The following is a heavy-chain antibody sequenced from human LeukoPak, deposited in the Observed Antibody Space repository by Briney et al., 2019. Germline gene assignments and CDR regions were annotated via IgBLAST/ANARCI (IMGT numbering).Heavy chain of an antibody. D-gene: IGHD3-10*01. V-gene: IGHV3-23*01. CDR2: ISGSGGST. CDR1: GFTFSSYA. Sequence: PGGSLRLSCAASGFTFSSYAMSWVRQAPGKGLEWVSAISGSGGSTYYADSVKGRFTISRDNSKNTLYLQMNSLRAEDPAVYYCAKGVSRLLWFGEFEFDYWGQGTLVTVSS. J-gene: IGHJ4*02. CDR3: AKGVSRLLWFGEFEFDY.